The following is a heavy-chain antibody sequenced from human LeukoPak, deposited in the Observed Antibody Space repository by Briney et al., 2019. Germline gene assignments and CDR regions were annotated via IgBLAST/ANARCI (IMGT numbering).Heavy chain of an antibody. D-gene: IGHD5-18*01. J-gene: IGHJ5*02. CDR3: ARIGGDTAMDFPTARWFDP. Sequence: GASVKVSCTASGGTFSSYAISWVRQAPGQGLEWMGRIIPILGIANYAQKFQGRVTITADKSTSTAYMELSSLRSEDTAVYYCARIGGDTAMDFPTARWFDPWGQGTLVTVSS. CDR1: GGTFSSYA. CDR2: IIPILGIA. V-gene: IGHV1-69*04.